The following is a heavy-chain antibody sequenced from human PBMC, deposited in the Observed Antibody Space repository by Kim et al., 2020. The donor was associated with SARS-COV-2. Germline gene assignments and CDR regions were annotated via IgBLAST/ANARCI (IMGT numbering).Heavy chain of an antibody. CDR2: SGGST. CDR3: AHNRFDY. J-gene: IGHJ4*02. Sequence: SGGSTYYADSVKGRFTISRDNSKNTLYLQMNSLRAEDTAVYYCAHNRFDYWGQGTLVTVSS. V-gene: IGHV3-23*01. D-gene: IGHD1-20*01.